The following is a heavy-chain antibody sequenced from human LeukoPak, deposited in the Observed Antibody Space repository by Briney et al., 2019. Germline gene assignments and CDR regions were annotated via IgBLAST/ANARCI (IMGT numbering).Heavy chain of an antibody. CDR1: GFPFSSYA. Sequence: GGSLRLSCAASGFPFSSYAMSWIRQAPGKGLEWVSYISSSSSYTNYADSVKGRFTISRDNAKNSLYLQMNSLRAEDTAVYYCARGGLRGVLDYWGQGTLVTVSS. V-gene: IGHV3-11*05. D-gene: IGHD3-16*01. CDR3: ARGGLRGVLDY. J-gene: IGHJ4*02. CDR2: ISSSSSYT.